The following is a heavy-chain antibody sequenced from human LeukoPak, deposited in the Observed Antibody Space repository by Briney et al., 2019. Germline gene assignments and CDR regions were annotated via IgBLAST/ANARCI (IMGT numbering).Heavy chain of an antibody. J-gene: IGHJ4*02. V-gene: IGHV3-11*01. CDR1: GFTFSDYY. CDR2: ISSSGSTI. CDR3: ATPTGTTLLAIDY. Sequence: GGSLRLSCAASGFTFSDYYMSWIRQAPGKGLEWVSYISSSGSTIYYADSVKGRFTISRDNAKNSLYLQMNSLRAEDTAVYYCATPTGTTLLAIDYWGQGTLVTVSS. D-gene: IGHD1-1*01.